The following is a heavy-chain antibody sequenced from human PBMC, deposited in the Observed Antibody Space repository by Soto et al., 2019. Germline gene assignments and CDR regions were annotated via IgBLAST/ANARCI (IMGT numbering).Heavy chain of an antibody. D-gene: IGHD6-19*01. J-gene: IGHJ4*02. V-gene: IGHV4-59*08. CDR2: IYYSGST. Sequence: SETLSLTCTVSGGSISSYYWSWIRQPPGKGLEWIGYIYYSGSTNYNPSLKSRVTISVDTSKNQFSLKLSSVTAADTAVYYCARHISSSGWYPSKNHPYYFDYWGQGTLVTVSS. CDR3: ARHISSSGWYPSKNHPYYFDY. CDR1: GGSISSYY.